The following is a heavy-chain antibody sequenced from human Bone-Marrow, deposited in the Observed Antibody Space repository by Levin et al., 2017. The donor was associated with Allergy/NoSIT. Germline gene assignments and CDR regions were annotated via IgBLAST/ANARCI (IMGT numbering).Heavy chain of an antibody. D-gene: IGHD5-12*01. CDR2: IYGDDDK. V-gene: IGHV2-5*02. J-gene: IGHJ4*02. Sequence: KASGPTLVKPTQTLTLTCTFSGFSVTTSTVGVGWIRQPPGKALEWLAVIYGDDDKRYSPSLKTRLTITKDSSKKQVVLTMTNVDPVDTATYHCAHSLSGYDSYDYWGPGTRVTVSS. CDR1: GFSVTTSTVG. CDR3: AHSLSGYDSYDY.